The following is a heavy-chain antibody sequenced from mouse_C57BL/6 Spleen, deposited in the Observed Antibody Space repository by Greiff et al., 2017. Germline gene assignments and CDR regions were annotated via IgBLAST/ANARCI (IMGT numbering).Heavy chain of an antibody. J-gene: IGHJ2*01. D-gene: IGHD2-3*01. CDR3: ARDGYYEVYYFDY. V-gene: IGHV1-26*01. Sequence: EVQLQQSGPELVKPGASVKISCKASGYTFTDYYMNWVKQSHGKSLEWIGDINPNNGGTSYNQKFKGKATLTVDKSSSTAYMELRSLTSEDSAVYYCARDGYYEVYYFDYWGQGTTLTVSS. CDR1: GYTFTDYY. CDR2: INPNNGGT.